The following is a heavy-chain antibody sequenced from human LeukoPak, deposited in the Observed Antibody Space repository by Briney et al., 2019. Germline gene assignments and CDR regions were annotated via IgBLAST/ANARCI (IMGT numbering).Heavy chain of an antibody. V-gene: IGHV3-30*03. CDR2: ISYDGSNK. Sequence: QPGGSLRLSCAASGFTFSSYGMHWVSQAPGKGLEWVAVISYDGSNKYYADSVKGRFTISRDNSKNTLYLQMNSLRPEDTAVYFCARSRVVATPGPSWGQGTLVTVSS. CDR1: GFTFSSYG. D-gene: IGHD3-22*01. J-gene: IGHJ4*02. CDR3: ARSRVVATPGPS.